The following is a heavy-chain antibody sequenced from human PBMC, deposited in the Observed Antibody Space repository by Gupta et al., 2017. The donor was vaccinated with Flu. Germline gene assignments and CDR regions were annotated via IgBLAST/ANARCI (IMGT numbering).Heavy chain of an antibody. J-gene: IGHJ4*02. CDR1: GFTFSDYE. CDR3: ARALYSGARYPGGGVIFQY. CDR2: INWGGLGI. Sequence: EVQLVESGGGLVQTGGSLRLSCAASGFTFSDYEMNWVRQAPGKGLEWISYINWGGLGIHYADSVKGRFTGSRDNAKNSLFLQRTSLRAEDTAVDDCARALYSGARYPGGGVIFQYGGQGTPVTVSS. V-gene: IGHV3-48*03. D-gene: IGHD2-21*02.